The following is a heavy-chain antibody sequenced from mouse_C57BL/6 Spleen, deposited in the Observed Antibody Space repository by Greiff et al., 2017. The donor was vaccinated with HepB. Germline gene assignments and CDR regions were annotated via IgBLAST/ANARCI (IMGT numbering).Heavy chain of an antibody. Sequence: EVQRVESGGGLVKPGGSLKLSCAAFGFTFSSYTMSWVRQTPEKRLEWVATISGGGGNTYYPDSVKGRFTISRDNAKNTLYLQMSSLRSEDTALYYCARQTSCDYWGQGTTLTVSS. J-gene: IGHJ2*01. V-gene: IGHV5-9*01. CDR2: ISGGGGNT. CDR3: ARQTSCDY. CDR1: GFTFSSYT.